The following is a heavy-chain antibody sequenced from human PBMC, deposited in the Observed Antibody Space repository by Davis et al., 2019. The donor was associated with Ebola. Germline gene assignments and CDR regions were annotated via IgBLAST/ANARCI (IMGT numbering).Heavy chain of an antibody. J-gene: IGHJ6*03. CDR2: IFYRGTT. Sequence: SETLSLTCTVSGGSISPYYWSWIRQPPGKGLEWIGYIFYRGTTNYNPSLTSRVTISVDTSKNQFSLKLSSVTAADTAVYYCARGLITIFGVVTRMGPYWNYYMDVWGKGTTVTVSS. D-gene: IGHD3-3*01. CDR1: GGSISPYY. V-gene: IGHV4-59*12. CDR3: ARGLITIFGVVTRMGPYWNYYMDV.